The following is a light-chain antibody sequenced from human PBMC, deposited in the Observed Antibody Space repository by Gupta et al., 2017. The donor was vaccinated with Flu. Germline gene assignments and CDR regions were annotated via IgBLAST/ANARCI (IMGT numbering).Light chain of an antibody. V-gene: IGLV2-11*01. J-gene: IGLJ3*02. CDR2: NVS. CDR3: CSSASSYTWV. Sequence: QSALTQPRSVSGSPGLSATISCTGTSSDVGNYNYVSWYQPHPGKAPKLISYNVSERPSGVPGRFAGSKSGTTASLTISGLQAEDDAYYYCCSSASSYTWVFGGGTKLTVL. CDR1: SSDVGNYNY.